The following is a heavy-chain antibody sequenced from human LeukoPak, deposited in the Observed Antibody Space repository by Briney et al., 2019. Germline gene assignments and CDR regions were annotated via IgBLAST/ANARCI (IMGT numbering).Heavy chain of an antibody. CDR3: ARGLPGSGYPLDY. D-gene: IGHD3-22*01. CDR1: GGSISSYY. CDR2: IYYSGST. Sequence: PSETLSLTCTVSGGSISSYYWSWIRQPPGKGLEWIGYIYYSGSTNYNPSLKSRVTISVDTSKNQFSLKLSSVTAADTAVYYCARGLPGSGYPLDYWGQGTLVTVSS. J-gene: IGHJ4*02. V-gene: IGHV4-59*12.